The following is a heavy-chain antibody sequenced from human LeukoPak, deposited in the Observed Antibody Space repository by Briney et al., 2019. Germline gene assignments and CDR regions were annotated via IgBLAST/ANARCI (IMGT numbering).Heavy chain of an antibody. D-gene: IGHD4-11*01. Sequence: SVKVSCKAPGGTFSSYTISWVRQAPGQGLEWMGRIIPILGIANYAQKFQGRVTITADKSTSTAYMELSSLRSEDTAVYYCARETVTTVFWFDPWGQGTLVTVSS. V-gene: IGHV1-69*04. CDR2: IIPILGIA. CDR1: GGTFSSYT. CDR3: ARETVTTVFWFDP. J-gene: IGHJ5*02.